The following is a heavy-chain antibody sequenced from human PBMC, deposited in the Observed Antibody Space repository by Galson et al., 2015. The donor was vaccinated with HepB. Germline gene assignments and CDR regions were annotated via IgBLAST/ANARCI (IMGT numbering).Heavy chain of an antibody. CDR1: RFTSSNYA. J-gene: IGHJ4*02. V-gene: IGHV3-23*01. D-gene: IGHD5-24*01. CDR3: AKGHGYNSAGVEY. Sequence: SLRLSCAASRFTSSNYAMSWVRQAPGKGLEWVSSISGGGGSAYYADSVKGRFTISRDNSKNTLYLLMNRLRAEDTAVYYCAKGHGYNSAGVEYWGQGTLVTVSS. CDR2: ISGGGGSA.